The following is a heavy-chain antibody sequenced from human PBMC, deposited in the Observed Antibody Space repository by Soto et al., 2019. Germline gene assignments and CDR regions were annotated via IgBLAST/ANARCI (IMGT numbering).Heavy chain of an antibody. CDR2: IKQDGSEK. CDR1: GFTFSSYW. J-gene: IGHJ4*02. CDR3: ARDLVSEAAGIDY. Sequence: PGGSLRLCCAASGFTFSSYWMSWVRQAPGKGLEWVANIKQDGSEKYYVDSVKGRFTISRDNAKNSLYLQMNSLRAEDTAVYYCARDLVSEAAGIDYWGQGTLVTVSS. V-gene: IGHV3-7*01. D-gene: IGHD6-13*01.